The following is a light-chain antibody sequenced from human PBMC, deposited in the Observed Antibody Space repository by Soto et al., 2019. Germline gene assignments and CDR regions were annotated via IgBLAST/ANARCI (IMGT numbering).Light chain of an antibody. J-gene: IGLJ1*01. CDR1: SGHSSYA. CDR3: QTWGTGIQV. Sequence: QSVLTQSPSASASLGASVKLTCTLSSGHSSYAIAWHQQQPEKGPRYLMKLNSDGSHSKGDGIPDRFSGSSSGAERYLTISRLQSEDEADDYCQTWGTGIQVFGTGTKVTVL. V-gene: IGLV4-69*01. CDR2: LNSDGSH.